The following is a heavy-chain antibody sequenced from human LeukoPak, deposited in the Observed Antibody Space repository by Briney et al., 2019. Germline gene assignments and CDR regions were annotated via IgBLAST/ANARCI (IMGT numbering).Heavy chain of an antibody. V-gene: IGHV3-21*01. Sequence: PGGSLRLSCAASGFTFSSYSINWVRQAPGKGLEWVSSISSSSSYICYADSVKGRFTISRDNAKNSLYLQMNSLRAEDTAVYYCARYSTKYYYMDVWGKGTTVSVSS. CDR1: GFTFSSYS. CDR2: ISSSSSYI. J-gene: IGHJ6*03. D-gene: IGHD2-2*01. CDR3: ARYSTKYYYMDV.